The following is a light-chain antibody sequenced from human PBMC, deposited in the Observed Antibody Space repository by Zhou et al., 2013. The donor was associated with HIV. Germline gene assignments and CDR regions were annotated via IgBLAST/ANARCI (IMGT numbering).Light chain of an antibody. CDR3: MQSRQTPRT. CDR2: LAS. V-gene: IGKV2-28*01. J-gene: IGKJ3*01. Sequence: DIVMTQSPLSLSVTPGEPASISCRSSQTLLHSNGYDYLDWYLQKPGQSPQLLISLASDRASGVPDRFSGSGTGTYFTLKISRVEAVDVGVYYCMQSRQTPRTFGPGTKVDIK. CDR1: QTLLHSNGYDY.